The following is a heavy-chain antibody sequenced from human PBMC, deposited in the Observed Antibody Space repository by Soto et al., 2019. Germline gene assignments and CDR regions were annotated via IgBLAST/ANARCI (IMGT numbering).Heavy chain of an antibody. V-gene: IGHV1-8*01. CDR3: ARMRSLAEGFDI. J-gene: IGHJ3*02. Sequence: QVQLVQSGAEVKKPGASVMVSCKASGYTFTSYDMHWVRQATGQGLEWMGWVNPNSGDTDYAQKFQGRATMTSGTSISKAYMELSSLRSEDTAVYYCARMRSLAEGFDIWGQGTMVTVSS. CDR2: VNPNSGDT. CDR1: GYTFTSYD.